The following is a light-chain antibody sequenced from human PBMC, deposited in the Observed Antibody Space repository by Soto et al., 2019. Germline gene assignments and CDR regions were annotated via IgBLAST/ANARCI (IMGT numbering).Light chain of an antibody. J-gene: IGKJ1*01. CDR3: QQYGSSPPWT. Sequence: EIVLTQSPGTLSLSPGERATLSCRASQSVSSSYLAWYQQKPGQAPRLLIYGASSRATGIPDRFSVSGSGTDFTLTISRLEPEDFAVYYCQQYGSSPPWTCGQGTKVEIK. V-gene: IGKV3-20*01. CDR2: GAS. CDR1: QSVSSSY.